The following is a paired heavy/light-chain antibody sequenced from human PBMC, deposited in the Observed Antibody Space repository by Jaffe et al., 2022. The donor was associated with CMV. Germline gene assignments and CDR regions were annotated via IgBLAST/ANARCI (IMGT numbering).Light chain of an antibody. CDR2: DAS. CDR1: QTVSNY. Sequence: EIVLTQSPATLSLSPGERATLSCRASQTVSNYLAWYQQKPGQAPRLLIYDASNRATGIPARFSGSGSGTDFTLTISSLEPEDFVVYYCQQRSNWPLTFGGGTKVEI. J-gene: IGKJ4*01. V-gene: IGKV3-11*01. CDR3: QQRSNWPLT.
Heavy chain of an antibody. J-gene: IGHJ4*02. CDR3: AKRRGAVGATDFDY. CDR1: GFTFSGLA. D-gene: IGHD1-26*01. CDR2: ISGSGENT. Sequence: EVQVLESGGGLVQPGGSLRLSCAASGFTFSGLAMSWVRQAPGKGLDWVSTISGSGENTYYADSVKGRFTISRDNSKNTVYLQMDSLRAEDTAVYYCAKRRGAVGATDFDYWGQGTLVTVSS. V-gene: IGHV3-23*01.